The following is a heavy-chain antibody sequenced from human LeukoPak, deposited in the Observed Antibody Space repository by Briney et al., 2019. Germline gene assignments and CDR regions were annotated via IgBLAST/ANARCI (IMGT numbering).Heavy chain of an antibody. CDR1: GFTFSSYA. Sequence: PGGSLRLSCAASGFTFSSYAMSWVRQAPGKGLEWVSAISGSGGSTYYADSVKGRFTISRDNSKNTLYLQMNSLRAEDTAVYYCARARYSGSYYPTFDYWGQGTLVTVSS. D-gene: IGHD1-26*01. V-gene: IGHV3-23*01. J-gene: IGHJ4*02. CDR3: ARARYSGSYYPTFDY. CDR2: ISGSGGST.